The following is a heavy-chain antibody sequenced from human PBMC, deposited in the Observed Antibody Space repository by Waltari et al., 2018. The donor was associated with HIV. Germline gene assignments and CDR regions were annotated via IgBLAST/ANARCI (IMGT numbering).Heavy chain of an antibody. J-gene: IGHJ4*02. CDR3: ARDSFGPDF. V-gene: IGHV6-1*02. Sequence: QVELQQSGPGLVKSSQTLSLSCAISGDSVSSNSAAWTWIRLSTSRGLEWLGRTYHRSQWRTEYAVSLKGRINIQADASRNRITLQLSSVTPEDTAVYYCARDSFGPDFWGQGSLVRVSS. CDR2: TYHRSQWRT. CDR1: GDSVSSNSAA. D-gene: IGHD3-3*01.